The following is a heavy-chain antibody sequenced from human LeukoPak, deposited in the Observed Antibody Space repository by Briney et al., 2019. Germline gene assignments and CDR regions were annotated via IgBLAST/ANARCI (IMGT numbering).Heavy chain of an antibody. CDR3: AKFLPTHIVVANYYFDY. D-gene: IGHD2-21*01. CDR2: ISGSGGST. CDR1: GFTFSSYA. J-gene: IGHJ4*02. V-gene: IGHV3-23*01. Sequence: GGSLRFSCAASGFTFSSYAMSWVRQAPGEGLERVSAISGSGGSTYYADSVKGRFTISRDNSKNTLYLQMNSLRAEDTAVYYCAKFLPTHIVVANYYFDYWGQGTLVTVSS.